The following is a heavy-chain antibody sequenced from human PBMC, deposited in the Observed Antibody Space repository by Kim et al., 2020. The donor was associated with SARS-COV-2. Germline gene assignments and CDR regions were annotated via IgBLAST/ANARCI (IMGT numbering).Heavy chain of an antibody. CDR3: ARPTSLWCGDDNDC. D-gene: IGHD3-10*01. V-gene: IGHV4-39*01. J-gene: IGHJ4*01. Sequence: SETLSLTCTVSGGTISSSRYYWVWLRQPPGMGLEWITTMYYTGRNYYNPSIESRVTLSVDTYKNVVSLKLTSVTAAATALYYCARPTSLWCGDDNDCWG. CDR1: GGTISSSRYY. CDR2: MYYTGRN.